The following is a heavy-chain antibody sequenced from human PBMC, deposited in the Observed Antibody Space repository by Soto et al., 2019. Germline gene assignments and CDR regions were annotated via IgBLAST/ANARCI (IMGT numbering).Heavy chain of an antibody. Sequence: QVQLQESGPGLVKPSETLSLTCTVSGGSISSYYWSWIRQPPGKGLEWIGYYSGSANYNPSLKSRVTVSVDTSKNQFSLRLSSVTAADTAVYYCARTFGGGYYFDSWGQGILVTVSS. CDR3: ARTFGGGYYFDS. J-gene: IGHJ4*02. D-gene: IGHD3-16*01. CDR1: GGSISSYY. V-gene: IGHV4-59*01. CDR2: YYSGSA.